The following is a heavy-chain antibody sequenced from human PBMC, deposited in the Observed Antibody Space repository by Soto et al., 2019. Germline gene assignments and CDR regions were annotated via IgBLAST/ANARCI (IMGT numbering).Heavy chain of an antibody. Sequence: PGGSLRLSCAASGFTFSSYAMHWVRQAPGKGLEWVAVISYDGSNKYYADSVKGRFTISRGNSKNTLYLQMNSLRAEDTAVYYCASEQLAVLRGVLDYWGQGTLVTVPQ. J-gene: IGHJ4*02. V-gene: IGHV3-30*04. D-gene: IGHD1-1*01. CDR1: GFTFSSYA. CDR3: ASEQLAVLRGVLDY. CDR2: ISYDGSNK.